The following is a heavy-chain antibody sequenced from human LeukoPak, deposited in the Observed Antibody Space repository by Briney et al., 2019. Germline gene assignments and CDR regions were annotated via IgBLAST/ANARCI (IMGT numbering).Heavy chain of an antibody. CDR1: GGTFSSYA. CDR2: IIPILGIA. Sequence: GASVKVSCKASGGTFSSYAISWVRQAPGQGLEWMGRIIPILGIANYAQKFQGRVTITADKSTSTAYMELSSLRSEDTAVYYCARDRSSSGWFPSDYWGQGTLVTVSS. V-gene: IGHV1-69*04. J-gene: IGHJ4*02. D-gene: IGHD6-19*01. CDR3: ARDRSSSGWFPSDY.